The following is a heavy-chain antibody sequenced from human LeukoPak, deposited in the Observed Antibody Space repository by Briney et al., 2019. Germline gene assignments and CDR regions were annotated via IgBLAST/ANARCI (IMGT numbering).Heavy chain of an antibody. J-gene: IGHJ6*03. Sequence: GASVKVSCKTSGYTFTSYGISWVRQAPGQGLEWMGWINAYNGNTYYAQDLQGRVTMTTDTSTSTAYMELRRLRSNDTAVYYCARWGLVAPGTYYYYYMDVWGKGTTVTVSS. CDR2: INAYNGNT. V-gene: IGHV1-18*01. CDR1: GYTFTSYG. CDR3: ARWGLVAPGTYYYYYMDV. D-gene: IGHD2-2*01.